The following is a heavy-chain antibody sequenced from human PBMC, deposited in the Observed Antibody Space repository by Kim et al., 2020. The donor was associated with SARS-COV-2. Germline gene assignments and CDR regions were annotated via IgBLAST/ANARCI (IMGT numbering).Heavy chain of an antibody. CDR1: GGSFSGYY. D-gene: IGHD3-16*01. CDR3: ARGLRFDY. Sequence: SETLSLTCAVYGGSFSGYYWSWIRQPPGKGLEWIGEINHSGSTNYNPSLKSRVTISVDTSKNQFSLKLSSVTAADTAVYYCARGLRFDYWGQGTLVTVSS. V-gene: IGHV4-34*01. CDR2: INHSGST. J-gene: IGHJ4*02.